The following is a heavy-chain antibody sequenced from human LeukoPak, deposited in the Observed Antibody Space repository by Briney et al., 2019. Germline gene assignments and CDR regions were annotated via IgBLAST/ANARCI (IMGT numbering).Heavy chain of an antibody. D-gene: IGHD4-17*01. CDR3: ARNDYGDYIAYYGMDV. CDR2: ISYDGSNK. Sequence: GRSLGLSCAASGFTFSSYAMHWVRQAPGKGLGWVAVISYDGSNKYYADSVKGRFTISRDNSKNTLYLQMNSLRAEDTAVYYCARNDYGDYIAYYGMDVWGQGTTVTVSS. J-gene: IGHJ6*02. CDR1: GFTFSSYA. V-gene: IGHV3-30-3*01.